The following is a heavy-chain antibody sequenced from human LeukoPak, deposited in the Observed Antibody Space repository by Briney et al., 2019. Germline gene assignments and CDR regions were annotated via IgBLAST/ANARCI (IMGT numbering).Heavy chain of an antibody. D-gene: IGHD3-22*01. CDR2: MNPNSGNT. CDR1: GYTFTSCD. V-gene: IGHV1-8*01. Sequence: ASVKVSCKASGYTFTSCDINWVRQATGQGLEWMGWMNPNSGNTGYAQKFQGRVTMTRNTSISTAYMELSSLRSEDTAVYYCARQEGGETYDSSGYYNDYWGQGTLVTVSS. J-gene: IGHJ4*02. CDR3: ARQEGGETYDSSGYYNDY.